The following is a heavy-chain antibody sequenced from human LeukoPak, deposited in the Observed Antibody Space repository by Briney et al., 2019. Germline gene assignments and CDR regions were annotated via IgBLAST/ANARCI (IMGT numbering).Heavy chain of an antibody. CDR1: GGSISSSNW. D-gene: IGHD2-2*01. CDR3: ARDLRLYCSSTSCYAP. V-gene: IGHV4-4*02. Sequence: PSETLSLTCAVSGGSISSSNWWSWVRQPPGKGLEWIGEIYHSGSTNYNPSLKSRVTISVDKSKNQFSLKLSSVTAADTAVYYCARDLRLYCSSTSCYAPWGQGTLVAVSS. J-gene: IGHJ5*02. CDR2: IYHSGST.